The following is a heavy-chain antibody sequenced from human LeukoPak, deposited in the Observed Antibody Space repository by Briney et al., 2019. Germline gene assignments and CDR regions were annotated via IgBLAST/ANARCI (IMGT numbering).Heavy chain of an antibody. CDR1: GFTFRSYE. D-gene: IGHD3-10*01. CDR3: AKRAYGSGTYYSFDY. CDR2: ISGSGGAT. Sequence: SGGSLRLSCAASGFTFRSYEMNWVRQAPGKGLDWVSAISGSGGATYYADSVKGRFTISSGTSKNTLFLQMNSLRAEDTAVYYCAKRAYGSGTYYSFDYWGQGTLVTVSS. J-gene: IGHJ4*02. V-gene: IGHV3-23*01.